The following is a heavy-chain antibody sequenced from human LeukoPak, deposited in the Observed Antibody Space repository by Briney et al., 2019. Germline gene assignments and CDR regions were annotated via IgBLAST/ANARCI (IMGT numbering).Heavy chain of an antibody. D-gene: IGHD6-13*01. V-gene: IGHV3-48*01. Sequence: GRSLRLSCAASGFTFSSYAMHWVRQAPGKGLEWVSYISSSSSTIYYADSVKGRFTISRDNAKNSLYLQMNSLRAEDTAAYYCVRGAYSSSWLNFDYWGQGTLVTVSS. J-gene: IGHJ4*02. CDR2: ISSSSSTI. CDR1: GFTFSSYA. CDR3: VRGAYSSSWLNFDY.